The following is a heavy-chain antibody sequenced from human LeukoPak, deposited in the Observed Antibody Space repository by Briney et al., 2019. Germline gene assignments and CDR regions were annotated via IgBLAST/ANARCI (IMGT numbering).Heavy chain of an antibody. CDR3: AKDVVPGDSGGWYYFDF. CDR1: GFSFSRYA. Sequence: AGSLRLSCAASGFSFSRYAMSWVRQAPGKGLEWVSAISGSGGSKYYADSVKGGFTISRDNSKNTLYLQMNSLRAEDTAVYDCAKDVVPGDSGGWYYFDFWGQGTLVTVSS. D-gene: IGHD6-19*01. J-gene: IGHJ4*02. V-gene: IGHV3-23*01. CDR2: ISGSGGSK.